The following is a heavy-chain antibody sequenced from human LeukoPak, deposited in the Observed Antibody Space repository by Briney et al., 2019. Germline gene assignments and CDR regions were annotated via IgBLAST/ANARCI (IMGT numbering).Heavy chain of an antibody. V-gene: IGHV3-74*01. CDR3: ARGQYCSGGSCYAVDY. Sequence: GGSLRLSCAASGFTFSSYWMHWVRQAPGKGLVWVSRINSDGSSTSYADSVKGRFTISSDNAKNTLYLQMNSLRAEDTAVYYCARGQYCSGGSCYAVDYWGQGTLVTVSS. CDR2: INSDGSST. J-gene: IGHJ4*02. CDR1: GFTFSSYW. D-gene: IGHD2-15*01.